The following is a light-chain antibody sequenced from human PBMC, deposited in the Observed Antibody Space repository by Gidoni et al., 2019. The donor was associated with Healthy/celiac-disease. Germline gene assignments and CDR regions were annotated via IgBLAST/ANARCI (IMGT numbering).Light chain of an antibody. Sequence: DIQMTQSPSTLSASVGDRGTITCRASQSISSWLAWYQQKPGKAPKLLIYDAFSLESGVPSRFRGSGSGTEFTLTVSILQPDDFATYYCQPYNSYPYTFGQWTKLEIK. CDR2: DAF. J-gene: IGKJ2*01. CDR1: QSISSW. V-gene: IGKV1-5*01. CDR3: QPYNSYPYT.